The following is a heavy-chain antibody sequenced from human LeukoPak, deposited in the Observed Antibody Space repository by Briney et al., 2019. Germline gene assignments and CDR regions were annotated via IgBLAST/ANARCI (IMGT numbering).Heavy chain of an antibody. CDR2: INHSGST. CDR1: GGSFSGYY. V-gene: IGHV4-34*01. D-gene: IGHD3-10*01. J-gene: IGHJ4*02. Sequence: PSETLSLTCAVYGGSFSGYYWSWIRQPPGKGLEWIGEINHSGSTNYNPSLKSRVTISVDTSKNQFSLKLSSVTAADTAVYYCARTLRRGVINPFDYWGQGTLVTVSS. CDR3: ARTLRRGVINPFDY.